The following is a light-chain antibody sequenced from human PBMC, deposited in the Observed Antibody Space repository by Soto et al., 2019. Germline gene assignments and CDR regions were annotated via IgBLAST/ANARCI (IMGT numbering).Light chain of an antibody. Sequence: AIHMTQSPSSLSASVGDRVTITCRASQAIGNDLGWYQQKPGKAPKLLIYAASSLQIRVPSRFSGSGSGTVFTLTISSLQPEDFATYYCLQDHNYPFTFGPGTTVDFK. J-gene: IGKJ3*01. CDR3: LQDHNYPFT. CDR2: AAS. CDR1: QAIGND. V-gene: IGKV1-6*01.